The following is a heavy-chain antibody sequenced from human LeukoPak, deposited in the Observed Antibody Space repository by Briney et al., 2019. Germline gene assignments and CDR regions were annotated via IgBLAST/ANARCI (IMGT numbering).Heavy chain of an antibody. CDR2: ISWNSGSI. CDR3: AKDRRNDFDF. D-gene: IGHD1-14*01. CDR1: GFTFDDYT. J-gene: IGHJ4*02. Sequence: GGSLRLSCAASGFTFDDYTMHWVRQVPGKGLEWVSGISWNSGSIGYADSVKGRFTISRDNAKNSLYLQMNSLRAADTALYYCAKDRRNDFDFWGQGTLVTVSS. V-gene: IGHV3-9*01.